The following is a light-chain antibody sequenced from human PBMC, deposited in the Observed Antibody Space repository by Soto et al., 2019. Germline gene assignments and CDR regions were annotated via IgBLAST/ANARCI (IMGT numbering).Light chain of an antibody. CDR3: QQYTSYSEWT. CDR1: QSISSW. Sequence: DIQMTQSPSTLSASVGDRVTITCRASQSISSWLAWYQQKPGKAPKVLIYKASSLESGVPSRFSGSGSGTEFTLTISSLQPDDFATYYCQQYTSYSEWTFGQGTKVEIK. J-gene: IGKJ1*01. CDR2: KAS. V-gene: IGKV1-5*03.